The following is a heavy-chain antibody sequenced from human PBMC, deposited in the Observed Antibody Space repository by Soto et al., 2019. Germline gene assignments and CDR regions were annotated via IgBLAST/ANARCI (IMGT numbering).Heavy chain of an antibody. Sequence: GGSLRLSCAASGFSFSGYTMNWVRQAQGKGLEWISGINGGGGTTYYADSVKGRFTISRDDSKNILYLQMNSPRAEDTAIYYCAKDRHPDGLWPFDYWGRGTLVTGSS. CDR3: AKDRHPDGLWPFDY. CDR2: INGGGGTT. V-gene: IGHV3-23*01. D-gene: IGHD2-8*01. J-gene: IGHJ4*02. CDR1: GFSFSGYT.